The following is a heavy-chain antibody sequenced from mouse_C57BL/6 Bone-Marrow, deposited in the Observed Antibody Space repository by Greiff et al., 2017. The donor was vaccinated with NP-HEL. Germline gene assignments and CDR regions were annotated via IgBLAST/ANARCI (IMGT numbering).Heavy chain of an antibody. V-gene: IGHV1-9*01. CDR2: ILPGSGST. D-gene: IGHD2-4*01. CDR3: ARNPPFYYDYVLYFDY. Sequence: VKLQESGAELMKPGASVKLSCKATGYTFTGYWIEWVKQRPGHGLEWIGEILPGSGSTNDNEKFKGKATFTADTSSNTAYMQLSSLTTEDSAIYYCARNPPFYYDYVLYFDYWGQGTTLTVSS. J-gene: IGHJ2*01. CDR1: GYTFTGYW.